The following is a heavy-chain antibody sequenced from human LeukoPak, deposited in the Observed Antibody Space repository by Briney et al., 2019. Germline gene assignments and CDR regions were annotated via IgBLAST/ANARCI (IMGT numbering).Heavy chain of an antibody. J-gene: IGHJ4*02. V-gene: IGHV3-49*04. CDR2: IRRKANDGTT. Sequence: PGGSLRLSCTTSGFNFGDYGLSWVRQAPGKGLEWIGFIRRKANDGTTEYAASIKGRFTISRDNSNNIAYLQMNGLQAEDTALYYCTRADGDYDDHFFDYWGQGTQVIVSS. CDR3: TRADGDYDDHFFDY. CDR1: GFNFGDYG. D-gene: IGHD4-17*01.